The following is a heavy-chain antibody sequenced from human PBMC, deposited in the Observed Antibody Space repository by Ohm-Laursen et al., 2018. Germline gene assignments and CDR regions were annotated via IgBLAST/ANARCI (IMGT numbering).Heavy chain of an antibody. CDR2: ISWNSGSI. CDR1: GFTFDDYA. Sequence: SLRLSCTAPGFTFDDYAMHWVRQAPRKGLEWVSGISWNSGSIGYADSVKGRFTISRDNAKNSLYLQMNSLRAEDTAVYYCASYYDFWSGYYSDYYYGMDVWGQGTTVTVSS. J-gene: IGHJ6*02. D-gene: IGHD3-3*01. CDR3: ASYYDFWSGYYSDYYYGMDV. V-gene: IGHV3-9*01.